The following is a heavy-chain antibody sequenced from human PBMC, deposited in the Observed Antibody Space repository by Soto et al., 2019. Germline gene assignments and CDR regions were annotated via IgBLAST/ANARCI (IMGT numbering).Heavy chain of an antibody. CDR3: ARDQYSGSYYPGWFDP. Sequence: SQTLSHPCAISGDSVSSNSAAWNWIRQSPSRGLEWLGRTYYRSKWYNDNAVSVKSRISINPDTSKNQFSLQLNSVTPEDTAVYYCARDQYSGSYYPGWFDPWGQGTLGTVS. D-gene: IGHD1-26*01. V-gene: IGHV6-1*01. CDR2: TYYRSKWYN. J-gene: IGHJ5*02. CDR1: GDSVSSNSAA.